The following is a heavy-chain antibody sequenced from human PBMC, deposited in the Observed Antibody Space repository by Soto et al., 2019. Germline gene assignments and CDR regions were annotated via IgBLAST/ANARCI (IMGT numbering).Heavy chain of an antibody. CDR1: GGSISSSSYY. V-gene: IGHV4-39*01. J-gene: IGHJ3*02. CDR3: ASYCSGGSCYTLYAFDI. CDR2: IYYSTST. Sequence: SSETLSLTCTVSGGSISSSSYYWGWIRQPPGRWLEWIGSIYYSTSTSYNPPLKSRVTISVDTSKNQFSLKLSSVTAADTAVYYCASYCSGGSCYTLYAFDIWGQGTMVTVSS. D-gene: IGHD2-15*01.